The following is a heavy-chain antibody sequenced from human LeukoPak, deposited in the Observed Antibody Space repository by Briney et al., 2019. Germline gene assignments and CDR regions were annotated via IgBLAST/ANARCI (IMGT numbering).Heavy chain of an antibody. D-gene: IGHD3-22*01. V-gene: IGHV4-4*07. CDR2: IYASGGT. Sequence: PSETLFLTCTVSGGSLSTYFWTWIRQPAGKGLEWIGRIYASGGTTHTPSLKSRVTMSVDTSKSQFSLKLSSVTAADTAVYYCARAVYDTSGYYIDYWGQGTLVTVSS. CDR3: ARAVYDTSGYYIDY. J-gene: IGHJ4*02. CDR1: GGSLSTYF.